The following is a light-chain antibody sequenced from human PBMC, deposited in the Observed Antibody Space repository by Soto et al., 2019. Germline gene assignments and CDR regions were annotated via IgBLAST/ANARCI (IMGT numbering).Light chain of an antibody. Sequence: QSALTQPASVSGSPGQSITISCTGTRRDVGGYNYVSWYQQYPGKSPKLLIYEVTHRPSGVSNRFSGSKSGNTASLTISGLQDEDEADYYCSAYTKSNTLPFVFGTGTKVTVL. CDR1: RRDVGGYNY. V-gene: IGLV2-14*01. CDR3: SAYTKSNTLPFV. J-gene: IGLJ1*01. CDR2: EVT.